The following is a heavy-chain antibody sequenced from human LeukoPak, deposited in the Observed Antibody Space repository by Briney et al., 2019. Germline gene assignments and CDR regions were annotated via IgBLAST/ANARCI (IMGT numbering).Heavy chain of an antibody. J-gene: IGHJ4*02. D-gene: IGHD4-11*01. V-gene: IGHV3-30-3*01. CDR1: GFTFSGYA. Sequence: GRSLRLSCAASGFTFSGYAMHWVRQAPGKGLEWVAVISYDGSNKYYADSVKGRFTISRDNSKNTLYLQMNSLRAEDTAVYYCARPQGDYRTYQPPFDYWGQGTLVTVSS. CDR3: ARPQGDYRTYQPPFDY. CDR2: ISYDGSNK.